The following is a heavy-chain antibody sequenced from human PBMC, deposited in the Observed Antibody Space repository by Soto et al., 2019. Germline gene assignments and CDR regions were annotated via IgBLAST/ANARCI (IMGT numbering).Heavy chain of an antibody. D-gene: IGHD3-9*01. J-gene: IGHJ4*02. CDR3: AKGPHYNNKGGNYFDY. Sequence: GGSLRLSCAASGFTFSSYAMNWVRQAPGKGLEWVSGISGSGGSTYYADSVKGRFTISRDNSKNTLYLQMNSLRAEDTAVYYCAKGPHYNNKGGNYFDYGGGGTLVTVSS. V-gene: IGHV3-23*01. CDR1: GFTFSSYA. CDR2: ISGSGGST.